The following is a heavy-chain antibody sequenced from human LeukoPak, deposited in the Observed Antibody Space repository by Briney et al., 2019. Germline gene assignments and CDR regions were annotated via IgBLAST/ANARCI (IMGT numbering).Heavy chain of an antibody. CDR3: AKDQSYSSSWPYYFDY. V-gene: IGHV3-30*02. J-gene: IGHJ4*02. CDR2: IRYDGSNK. D-gene: IGHD6-13*01. Sequence: GGSLRLSCAASGFTFSSYGMHWVRQAPGKGLEWVAVIRYDGSNKYYAHTVKGRFTISRDNSKNTLYLQMNSLRAEDTAVYYCAKDQSYSSSWPYYFDYWGQGTLVTVSS. CDR1: GFTFSSYG.